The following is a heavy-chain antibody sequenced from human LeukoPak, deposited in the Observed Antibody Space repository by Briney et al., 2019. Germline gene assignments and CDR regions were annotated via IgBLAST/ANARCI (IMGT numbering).Heavy chain of an antibody. D-gene: IGHD1-7*01. Sequence: GESLKISCKGSGYSFTSYWIGWVRQMPGKGLEWMGIIFPGDSDTRYSPSFQGQVTISADKSISTAYLQWSSLKASDTATYYCARLKLELLSSYHYYYMDVWGKGTTVTVSS. CDR2: IFPGDSDT. CDR1: GYSFTSYW. V-gene: IGHV5-51*01. J-gene: IGHJ6*03. CDR3: ARLKLELLSSYHYYYMDV.